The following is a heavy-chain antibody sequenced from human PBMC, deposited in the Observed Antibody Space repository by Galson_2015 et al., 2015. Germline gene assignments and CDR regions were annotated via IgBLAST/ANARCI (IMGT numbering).Heavy chain of an antibody. CDR2: ISGSGGST. D-gene: IGHD4-17*01. V-gene: IGHV3-23*01. J-gene: IGHJ5*02. CDR3: AKDSRTPGRTTDANWFDP. CDR1: GFTFSSYA. Sequence: SLRLSCAASGFTFSSYAMSWVRQAPGKGLEWVSAISGSGGSTYYADSVKGRFTISRDNSKNTLYLQMNSLRAEDTAVYYCAKDSRTPGRTTDANWFDPWGQGTLVTVSS.